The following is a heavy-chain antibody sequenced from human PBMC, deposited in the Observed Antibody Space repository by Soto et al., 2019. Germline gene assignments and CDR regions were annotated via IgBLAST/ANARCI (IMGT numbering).Heavy chain of an antibody. V-gene: IGHV1-8*01. CDR1: GYTFTSSD. D-gene: IGHD6-19*01. J-gene: IGHJ4*02. Sequence: ASVKVSCKASGYTFTSSDINWVRQATGQGLERMGWMNPNSGNTSYAQKIQGRITLTRSTSINTAYMEMSSLRSDDSAVNYCAREAVAGTADCFAYWGQGTLVTVSS. CDR3: AREAVAGTADCFAY. CDR2: MNPNSGNT.